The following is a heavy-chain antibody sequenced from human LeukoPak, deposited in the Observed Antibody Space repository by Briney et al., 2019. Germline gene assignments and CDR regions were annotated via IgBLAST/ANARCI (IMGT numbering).Heavy chain of an antibody. CDR3: ATGGAMGGEIGY. CDR1: GGTFSSYA. CDR2: IIPILGIA. J-gene: IGHJ4*02. D-gene: IGHD3-16*01. Sequence: GASVKVSCKASGGTFSSYAISWVRQAPGQGLEWMGRIIPILGIANYAQKFQGRVTITADKSTSTAYMELSSLRSEDTAVYYCATGGAMGGEIGYWGQGTLVTVSS. V-gene: IGHV1-69*04.